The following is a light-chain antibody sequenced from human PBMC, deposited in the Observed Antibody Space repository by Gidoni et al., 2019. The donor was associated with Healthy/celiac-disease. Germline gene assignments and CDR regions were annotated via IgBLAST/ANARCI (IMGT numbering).Light chain of an antibody. J-gene: IGKJ1*01. CDR2: AAS. CDR3: LQHNSYPWT. Sequence: DIQLTQSPSSLSASVGDRVTSTCRASQGIRHDLGWYQQKPGKATKRLIYAASSFQSGVPSSFSGSGSGTEFTLTIISLQPEDFATYYCLQHNSYPWTFGQGTKVEIK. CDR1: QGIRHD. V-gene: IGKV1-17*01.